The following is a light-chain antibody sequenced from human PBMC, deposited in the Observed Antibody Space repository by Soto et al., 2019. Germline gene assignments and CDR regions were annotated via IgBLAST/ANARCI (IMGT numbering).Light chain of an antibody. CDR3: SSYTSSSSLLYL. V-gene: IGLV2-14*01. Sequence: QSALTQPASVSGSPGQSITISCSGTSSDDGGYNYLSWYQQQPGKAPCRMIYEISNRPSGVSSRFSGSKSGNTASLTISGLQAEDEADYYCSSYTSSSSLLYLFGTGTKVTVL. J-gene: IGLJ1*01. CDR2: EIS. CDR1: SSDDGGYNY.